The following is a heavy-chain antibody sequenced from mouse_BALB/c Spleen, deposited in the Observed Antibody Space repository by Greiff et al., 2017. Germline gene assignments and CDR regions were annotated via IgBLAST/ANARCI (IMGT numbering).Heavy chain of an antibody. CDR1: GFTFSSYT. Sequence: EVQLVESGGGLVKPGGSLKLSCAASGFTFSSYTMSWVRQTPEKRLEWVATISSGGSYTYYPDSVKGRFTISRDNAKNTLYLQMSSLKSEDTAMYYCTRERGVDYWGQGTSVTVSS. CDR3: TRERGVDY. J-gene: IGHJ4*01. V-gene: IGHV5-6-4*01. CDR2: ISSGGSYT.